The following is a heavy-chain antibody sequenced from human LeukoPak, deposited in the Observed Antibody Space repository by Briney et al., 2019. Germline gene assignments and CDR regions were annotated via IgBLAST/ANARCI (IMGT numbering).Heavy chain of an antibody. CDR1: GGSFSGYY. Sequence: PSETLSLTCAVYGGSFSGYYWGWIRQPPGKGLEWIGSIYYSGSTYYNPSLKSRVTISVDTSKNQFSLKLSSVTAADTAVYYCASQYFLILSLYYFDNWGQGTLVTVSS. D-gene: IGHD3-10*02. V-gene: IGHV4-34*01. J-gene: IGHJ4*02. CDR3: ASQYFLILSLYYFDN. CDR2: IYYSGST.